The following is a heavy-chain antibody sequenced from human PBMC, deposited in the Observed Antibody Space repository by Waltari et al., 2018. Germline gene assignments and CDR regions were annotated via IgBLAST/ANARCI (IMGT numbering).Heavy chain of an antibody. D-gene: IGHD3-3*01. J-gene: IGHJ4*02. V-gene: IGHV3-64*01. CDR2: ISSNGGST. Sequence: EVQLVESGGGLVQPGGSLRLSCAASGFTFSSYAMHWVRQAPGKGLEYVSAISSNGGSTYYANSVKGRFTISRDNSKNTLYLQMGSLRAEDMAVYYCARHYDFWSGSDYWGQGTLVTVSS. CDR3: ARHYDFWSGSDY. CDR1: GFTFSSYA.